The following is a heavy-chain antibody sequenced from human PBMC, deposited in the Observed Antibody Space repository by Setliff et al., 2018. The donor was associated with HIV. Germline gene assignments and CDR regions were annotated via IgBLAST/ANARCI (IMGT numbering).Heavy chain of an antibody. Sequence: LSLTCIVSGGSIIMNNYYWAWIRQVPGRGLEWIGSISYSGNTYYNPSLKSRVTISVDTSKNQFSLKLSSVTAADTAVYYCARSDGESGYSTGWYYFDYWGQGTLVTVSS. CDR1: GGSIIMNNYY. D-gene: IGHD6-19*01. CDR3: ARSDGESGYSTGWYYFDY. J-gene: IGHJ4*02. CDR2: ISYSGNT. V-gene: IGHV4-39*01.